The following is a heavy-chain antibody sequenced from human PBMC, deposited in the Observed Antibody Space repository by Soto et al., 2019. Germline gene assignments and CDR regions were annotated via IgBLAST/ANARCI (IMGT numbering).Heavy chain of an antibody. CDR3: ARPATILWRNGMDV. CDR2: ISGYNGYT. D-gene: IGHD3-3*01. V-gene: IGHV1-18*04. Sequence: QAQLVQSGADVKKPGTSVTVSCKTSGYTFNTYGISWVRQVPGQGPEWMGWISGYNGYTKYAQKSQGRVTMTTDTSASTADMEIRSLRSDDTAVYSCARPATILWRNGMDVWGQGTMVIVSS. CDR1: GYTFNTYG. J-gene: IGHJ6*02.